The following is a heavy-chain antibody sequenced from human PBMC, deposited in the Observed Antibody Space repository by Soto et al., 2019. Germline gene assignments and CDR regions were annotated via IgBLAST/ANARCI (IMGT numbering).Heavy chain of an antibody. CDR1: GFTFSSYA. J-gene: IGHJ6*02. V-gene: IGHV3-23*01. D-gene: IGHD3-16*01. Sequence: HPGGSLRLSCAASGFTFSSYAMSWVRQAPGKGLEWVSAITGSGGSTYYADSVKGRFTISRDNSKNTLYLQVNSLRAEDTAVYYCARLTTNYYYGMDVWGQGTTVTVSS. CDR3: ARLTTNYYYGMDV. CDR2: ITGSGGST.